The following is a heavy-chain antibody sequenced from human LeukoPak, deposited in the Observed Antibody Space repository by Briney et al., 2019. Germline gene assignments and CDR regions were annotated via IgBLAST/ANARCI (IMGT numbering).Heavy chain of an antibody. V-gene: IGHV3-7*01. CDR1: GFAFSSYW. CDR2: IRQDGIEK. D-gene: IGHD1-26*01. J-gene: IGHJ4*02. Sequence: GGSLRLSCAASGFAFSSYWMSWVRQAPGKGLEWVATIRQDGIEKYDGDSVKGRFSISRDKAKNSLYLQIKRPRGEDTAVYYCARAGWELPEGFDYWGQGTLVTVSS. CDR3: ARAGWELPEGFDY.